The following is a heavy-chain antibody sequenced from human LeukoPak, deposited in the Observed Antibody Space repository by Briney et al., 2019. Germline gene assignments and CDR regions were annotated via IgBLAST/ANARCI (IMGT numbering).Heavy chain of an antibody. V-gene: IGHV5-51*01. Sequence: GESLKISCKGSGYSFTSSWIGWVRQMPGKGLEWMGIIYPGDSDTRYSPSFQGQVTISADRSISTAYMQWSSLKASDTAMYYCARQFRQSDNWFGPWGQGTLVTVSS. CDR3: ARQFRQSDNWFGP. CDR2: IYPGDSDT. D-gene: IGHD4-11*01. J-gene: IGHJ5*02. CDR1: GYSFTSSW.